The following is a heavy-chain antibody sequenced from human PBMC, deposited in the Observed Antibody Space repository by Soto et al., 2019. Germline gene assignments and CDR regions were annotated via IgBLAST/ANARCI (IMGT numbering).Heavy chain of an antibody. Sequence: SETLSLTFTPSGSSISNYYWSWIRQPPGKGLEWIGYIYYSGSTNYNPSLKSRVTISVDTSKNQFSLKLSSVTAADTAVYYCARGATGVRAFDPWGQGTLVTVSS. D-gene: IGHD1-26*01. CDR2: IYYSGST. CDR1: GSSISNYY. CDR3: ARGATGVRAFDP. J-gene: IGHJ5*02. V-gene: IGHV4-59*08.